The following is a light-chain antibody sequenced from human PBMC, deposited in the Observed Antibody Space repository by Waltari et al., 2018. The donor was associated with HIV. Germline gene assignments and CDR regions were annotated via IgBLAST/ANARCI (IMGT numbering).Light chain of an antibody. CDR1: QSLLHSDGKTY. V-gene: IGKV2D-29*01. J-gene: IGKJ4*01. CDR2: EVS. CDR3: MQSIQLPLT. Sequence: IVLTQSPLSLPVTPGQPASISCKSSQSLLHSDGKTYLYWYLQRPCQPPQLLINEVSNRFSRVPDSFSGGGSGTEFSLNISRVEAEDVGTYYCMQSIQLPLTFGGGTKVEIK.